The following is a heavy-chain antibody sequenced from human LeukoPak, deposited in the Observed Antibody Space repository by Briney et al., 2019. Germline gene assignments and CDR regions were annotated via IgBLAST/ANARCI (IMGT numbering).Heavy chain of an antibody. D-gene: IGHD2-2*01. V-gene: IGHV1-18*01. CDR2: ISANNGNT. Sequence: AAVKVSCKASRYTFTSYDNSYGITRVRRAAGQGLQTMGWISANNGNTNYAQKLQGRVTMTTDASTSTAYRELRSLRSDDTAVYYCARHCSSTTCYWDYFDYWGQGTLVTVSS. CDR1: RYTFTSYD. J-gene: IGHJ4*02. CDR3: ARHCSSTTCYWDYFDY.